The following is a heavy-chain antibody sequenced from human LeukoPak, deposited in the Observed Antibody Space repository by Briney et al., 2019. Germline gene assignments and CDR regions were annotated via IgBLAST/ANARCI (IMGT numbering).Heavy chain of an antibody. J-gene: IGHJ4*02. D-gene: IGHD3-22*01. Sequence: GGSLRLSCAASGFTFSSYSMNWVRQAPGKGLEWVGFIRSKAYGGTTEYAASVKGRFTISRDDSKSIAYLQMNSLKTEDTAVYYCTREQHYYDSRGYSLGYWGQGTLVTVSS. CDR2: IRSKAYGGTT. CDR1: GFTFSSYS. V-gene: IGHV3-49*04. CDR3: TREQHYYDSRGYSLGY.